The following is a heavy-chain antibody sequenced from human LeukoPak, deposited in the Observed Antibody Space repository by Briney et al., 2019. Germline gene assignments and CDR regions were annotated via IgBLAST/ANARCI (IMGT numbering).Heavy chain of an antibody. CDR1: GGSISSYY. CDR3: ARVAKYYDFWSGYYTGIDY. V-gene: IGHV4-59*01. J-gene: IGHJ4*02. D-gene: IGHD3-3*01. Sequence: SETLSLTCTVSGGSISSYYWSWIRQLPGKGLEWIGYIYYSGSTNYNPSLKSRVTISVDTSKNQFSLKLSSVTAADTAVYYCARVAKYYDFWSGYYTGIDYWGQGTLVTVSS. CDR2: IYYSGST.